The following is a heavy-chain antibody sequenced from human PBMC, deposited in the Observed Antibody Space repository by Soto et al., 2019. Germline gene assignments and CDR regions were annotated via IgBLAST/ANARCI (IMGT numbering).Heavy chain of an antibody. D-gene: IGHD6-13*01. V-gene: IGHV4-59*01. CDR1: GGSISSYY. Sequence: SDTLSLTCTVSGGSISSYYWSWIRQPPGKGLEWIGYIYYSGSTNYNPSLKSRVTISVDTSKNQFSLKLSSVTAADTAVYYCASYSSSWYSGRLDPWGQGTLVTVSS. CDR2: IYYSGST. J-gene: IGHJ5*02. CDR3: ASYSSSWYSGRLDP.